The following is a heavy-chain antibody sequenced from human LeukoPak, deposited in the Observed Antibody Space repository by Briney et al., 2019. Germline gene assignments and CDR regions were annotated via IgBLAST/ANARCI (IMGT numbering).Heavy chain of an antibody. D-gene: IGHD3-3*01. V-gene: IGHV3-23*01. CDR1: GFTASSNY. J-gene: IGHJ4*02. Sequence: GGSLRLSCAASGFTASSNYISWVRQAPGKGLEWVSAISGSGGSTYYADSVKGRFTISRDNSKNTLYLQMNSLRAEDTAVYYCAKGDYDFWSGYEYTFDYWGQGTLVTVSS. CDR3: AKGDYDFWSGYEYTFDY. CDR2: ISGSGGST.